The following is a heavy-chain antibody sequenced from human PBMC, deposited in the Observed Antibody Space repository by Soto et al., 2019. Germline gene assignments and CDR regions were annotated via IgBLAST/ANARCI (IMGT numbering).Heavy chain of an antibody. CDR1: GVSITNTSYY. J-gene: IGHJ4*02. V-gene: IGHV4-39*01. CDR3: ARHGSY. CDR2: IYFSGST. Sequence: QLQLQESGPGLVKPSETLSLTCTVSGVSITNTSYYWGWIRQPPGKGLEWIGTIYFSGSTFYTPSLKSRITISVDTSNNQFSLRLSSVTAADTAVYHWARHGSYWGQGTLVAVSS.